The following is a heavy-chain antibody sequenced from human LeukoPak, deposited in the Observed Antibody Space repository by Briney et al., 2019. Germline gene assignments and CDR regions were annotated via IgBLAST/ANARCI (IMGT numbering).Heavy chain of an antibody. V-gene: IGHV4-34*01. CDR3: ARGRSQGFMVRGVERRFDY. D-gene: IGHD3-10*01. CDR1: GGSFSGYY. J-gene: IGHJ4*02. CDR2: INHSGST. Sequence: SETLSPTCAVYGGSFSGYYWSWIRQPPGKGLEWIGEINHSGSTNYNPSLKSRVTISVDTSKNQFSLKLSSVTAADTAVYYCARGRSQGFMVRGVERRFDYWGQGTLVTVSS.